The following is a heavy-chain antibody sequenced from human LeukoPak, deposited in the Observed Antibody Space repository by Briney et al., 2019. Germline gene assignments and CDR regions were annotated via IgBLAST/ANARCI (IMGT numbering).Heavy chain of an antibody. CDR2: ISGSSGHT. CDR1: GFIFSTYG. CDR3: AKVGFSEMEWLLYSDH. V-gene: IGHV3-23*01. D-gene: IGHD3-3*01. J-gene: IGHJ4*02. Sequence: TGGSLRLSCAASGFIFSTYGMTWFRQAPGRGLEWVSAISGSSGHTYYADSVKGRFTISRDNSKNTLYLQMNSLRAEDTAVYYCAKVGFSEMEWLLYSDHWGQGTLVTVSS.